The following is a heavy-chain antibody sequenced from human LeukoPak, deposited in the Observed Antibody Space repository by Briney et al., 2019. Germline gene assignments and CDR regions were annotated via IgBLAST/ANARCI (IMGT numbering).Heavy chain of an antibody. CDR2: ISSSSSYI. V-gene: IGHV3-21*01. J-gene: IGHJ4*02. Sequence: GGSLRLSFSASGFTFIIYSINGGRQAPGKGLEWVSSISSSSSYIYYADSVKGRFTISRDNAKNSLYLQMNSLRAEDTAVYYCARVGHREANYWGQGTLVTVSS. CDR1: GFTFIIYS. CDR3: ARVGHREANY. D-gene: IGHD1-26*01.